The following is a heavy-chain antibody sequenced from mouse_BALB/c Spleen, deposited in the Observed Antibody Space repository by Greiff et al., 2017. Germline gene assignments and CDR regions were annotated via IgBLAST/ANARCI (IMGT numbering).Heavy chain of an antibody. Sequence: VHLVESGPGLVAPSQSLSITCTVSGFSLTGYGVNWVRQPPGKGLEWLGMIWGDGSTDYNSALKSRLSISKDNSKSQVFLKMNSLQTDDTARYYCARSYYYGSRDWYFDVWGAGTTVTVSS. CDR1: GFSLTGYG. D-gene: IGHD1-1*01. V-gene: IGHV2-6-7*01. CDR2: IWGDGST. CDR3: ARSYYYGSRDWYFDV. J-gene: IGHJ1*01.